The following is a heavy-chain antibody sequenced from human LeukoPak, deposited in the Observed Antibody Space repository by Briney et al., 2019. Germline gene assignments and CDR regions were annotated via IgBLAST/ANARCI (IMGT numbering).Heavy chain of an antibody. Sequence: SETLSLTCTVSGGSITSNFWSWIRQPPGKGLEWIGYIYYSGSTNYNPSLNSRVTISADTSKNQFSLKLTSVTTTDTAIYYCAGLTYYQDSGGYYWFDPWGQGILVTVSS. D-gene: IGHD3-22*01. CDR1: GGSITSNF. CDR3: AGLTYYQDSGGYYWFDP. CDR2: IYYSGST. J-gene: IGHJ5*02. V-gene: IGHV4-59*01.